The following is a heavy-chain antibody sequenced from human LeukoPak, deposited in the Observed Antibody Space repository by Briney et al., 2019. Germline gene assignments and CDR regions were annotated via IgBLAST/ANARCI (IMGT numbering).Heavy chain of an antibody. CDR3: ARGGGQTAFDY. Sequence: ASVKVSCKASGYSFTSYAVNWVRQAPGQGLEWMGWISTDTGNPTYVQGFTGRFVFSLDTSVSTAYLQITSLEAEDTAVYYCARGGGQTAFDYWGQGTLVTVSS. V-gene: IGHV7-4-1*02. J-gene: IGHJ4*02. CDR1: GYSFTSYA. CDR2: ISTDTGNP. D-gene: IGHD5-12*01.